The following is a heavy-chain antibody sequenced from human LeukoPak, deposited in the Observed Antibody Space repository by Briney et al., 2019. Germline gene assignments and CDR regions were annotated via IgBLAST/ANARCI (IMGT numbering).Heavy chain of an antibody. D-gene: IGHD6-13*01. V-gene: IGHV3-30*02. J-gene: IGHJ3*02. Sequence: GVSLRLSCAASGFTFSTYGMHWVRQAPGKGLEWVAFIRYDGSDTYYADSVKGRFTISRDNSKNTLYLQMNSLRAEDTGVYYCAKVPSSSRYDASDIWGQGTMVTVSS. CDR1: GFTFSTYG. CDR3: AKVPSSSRYDASDI. CDR2: IRYDGSDT.